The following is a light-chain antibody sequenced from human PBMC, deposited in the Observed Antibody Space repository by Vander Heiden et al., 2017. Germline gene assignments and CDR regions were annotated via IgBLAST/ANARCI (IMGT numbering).Light chain of an antibody. CDR2: DNN. CDR1: RSNIGTGYD. V-gene: IGLV1-40*01. Sequence: QSVLTPPPSVSGAPGPGVTIPCTGSRSNIGTGYDLHWYQQRPGTAPKLLIDDNNNRPSGVPARVSGSKSGTAVALAITGLQAEDEADYYCQAYDSRVSGWVFGGGTRLTVL. J-gene: IGLJ3*02. CDR3: QAYDSRVSGWV.